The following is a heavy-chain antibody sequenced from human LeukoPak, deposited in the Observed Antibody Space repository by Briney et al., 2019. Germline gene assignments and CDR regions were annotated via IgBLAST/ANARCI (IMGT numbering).Heavy chain of an antibody. CDR3: ARDFRGDLDY. Sequence: SETLSLTCAVYGGSFSGYYWSWIRQPAGKGLEWIGRIYTSGSTNYNPSLKSRVTISVDTSKNQFSLKLSSVTAADTAVYYCARDFRGDLDYWGQGTLVTVSS. V-gene: IGHV4-4*07. CDR1: GGSFSGYY. D-gene: IGHD3-10*01. CDR2: IYTSGST. J-gene: IGHJ4*02.